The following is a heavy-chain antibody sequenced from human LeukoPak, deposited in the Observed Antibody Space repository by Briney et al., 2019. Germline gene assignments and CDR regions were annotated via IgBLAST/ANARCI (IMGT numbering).Heavy chain of an antibody. Sequence: GGSLRLSRAASGFTFSSYEMNWVRQAPGKGLEWVSYISSSGSSIYYAESVKGRFTISRDNAKNLLYLQVNSLRAEDTAVYYCASCVVPDAIRHRYGMDVWGQGTTVTVSS. D-gene: IGHD2-2*02. CDR1: GFTFSSYE. CDR3: ASCVVPDAIRHRYGMDV. CDR2: ISSSGSSI. J-gene: IGHJ6*02. V-gene: IGHV3-48*03.